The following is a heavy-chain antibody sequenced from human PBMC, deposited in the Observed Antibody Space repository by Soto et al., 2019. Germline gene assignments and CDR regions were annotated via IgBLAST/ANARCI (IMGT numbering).Heavy chain of an antibody. D-gene: IGHD3-10*01. CDR2: ISGGGDTT. CDR3: AKGRGGSGSLTPRVDF. J-gene: IGHJ4*02. Sequence: EVQLLESGGGLVQPGGSLRLSCAASGFTFNNYAMSWVRQAPGKGLEWVSAISGGGDTTSYADSVKGRFTASRDGSKHRLYLQMNSLRAEATAVYYCAKGRGGSGSLTPRVDFWGQGTLVTVSS. V-gene: IGHV3-23*01. CDR1: GFTFNNYA.